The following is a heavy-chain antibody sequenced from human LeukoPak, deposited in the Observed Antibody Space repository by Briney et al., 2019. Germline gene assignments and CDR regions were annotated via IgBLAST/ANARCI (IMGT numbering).Heavy chain of an antibody. CDR2: IYYSGST. CDR1: GGSISSYY. V-gene: IGHV4-59*01. CDR3: ARRSGYDSLDY. Sequence: PSETLSLTCTFSGGSISSYYWSWIRQPRGKGLEWIGYIYYSGSTNYNPSLKSRVTISVDTSKNQFSLKLSSVTAADTAVYYCARRSGYDSLDYWGQGTLVTVSS. D-gene: IGHD5-12*01. J-gene: IGHJ4*02.